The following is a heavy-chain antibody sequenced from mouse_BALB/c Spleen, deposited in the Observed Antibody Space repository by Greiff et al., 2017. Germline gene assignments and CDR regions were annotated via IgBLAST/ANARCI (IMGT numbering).Heavy chain of an antibody. Sequence: VQLQQSGAELVKPGASVKLSCTASGFYIKDTYMHWVKQRPEQGLEWIGRIDPANGNTKYDPKFQGKATITADTSSNKAYLQLSSLTSEDTAVYYCARGDDYDAMDYWGQGTSVTVSS. V-gene: IGHV14-3*02. CDR3: ARGDDYDAMDY. J-gene: IGHJ4*01. D-gene: IGHD2-13*01. CDR2: IDPANGNT. CDR1: GFYIKDTY.